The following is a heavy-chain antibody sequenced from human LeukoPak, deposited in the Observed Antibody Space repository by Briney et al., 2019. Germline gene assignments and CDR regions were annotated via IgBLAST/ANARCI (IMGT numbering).Heavy chain of an antibody. V-gene: IGHV1-2*02. J-gene: IGHJ4*02. CDR3: ARARGGSNSDY. CDR1: GYAFTGYF. Sequence: ASVKVSCKASGYAFTGYFMHWVRQAPGQGLEWMAWINPNNGGTNYAQKFQGRVTMTSDPSISTTYMELSRLGSGDTAVYYCARARGGSNSDYWGQGTLVTVSS. D-gene: IGHD1-26*01. CDR2: INPNNGGT.